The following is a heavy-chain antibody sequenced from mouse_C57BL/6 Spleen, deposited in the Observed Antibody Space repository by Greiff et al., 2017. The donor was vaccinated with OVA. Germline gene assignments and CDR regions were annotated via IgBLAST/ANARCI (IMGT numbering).Heavy chain of an antibody. CDR3: ARLTLYGSSYEDY. Sequence: VKLQESGAELVRPGSSVKLSCKASGYTFTSYWMHWVKQRPIQGLEWIGNIDPSDSETHYNQKFKDKATLTVDKSSSTAYMQLSSLTSEDSAVYYCARLTLYGSSYEDYWGQGTTLTVSS. V-gene: IGHV1-52*01. D-gene: IGHD1-1*01. J-gene: IGHJ2*01. CDR2: IDPSDSET. CDR1: GYTFTSYW.